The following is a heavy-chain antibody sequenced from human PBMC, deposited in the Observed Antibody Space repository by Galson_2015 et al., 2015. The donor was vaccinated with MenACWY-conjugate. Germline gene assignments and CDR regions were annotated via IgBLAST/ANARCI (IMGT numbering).Heavy chain of an antibody. CDR3: TTDYCGQCFFDS. J-gene: IGHJ4*02. CDR2: IISKTHSGTP. D-gene: IGHD3-16*01. Sequence: ALRLSCSASGFTFSNAWMTRGRQAPGKGLEWVGRIISKTHSGTPDYAAPVNGRFTTSRDDSRNTVYLEMNGLNAEDTGLYYCTTDYCGQCFFDSWGQGTPVTVSS. V-gene: IGHV3-15*07. CDR1: GFTFSNAW.